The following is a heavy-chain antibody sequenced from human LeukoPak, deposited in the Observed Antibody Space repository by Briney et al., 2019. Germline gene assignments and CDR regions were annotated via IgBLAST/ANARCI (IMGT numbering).Heavy chain of an antibody. Sequence: ASVKVSCKTSGFAFTLYDINWVRQATGQGLEWMGWMNPKSGNTGYAQKFQGRVTMTRNTSISTAYMELSSLRSEDTAVYYCARGAVPAVSFDYWGQGTLVTVSS. J-gene: IGHJ4*02. CDR3: ARGAVPAVSFDY. V-gene: IGHV1-8*01. CDR1: GFAFTLYD. D-gene: IGHD2-2*01. CDR2: MNPKSGNT.